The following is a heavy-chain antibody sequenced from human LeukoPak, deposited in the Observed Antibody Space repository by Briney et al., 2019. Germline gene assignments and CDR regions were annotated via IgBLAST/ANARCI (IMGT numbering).Heavy chain of an antibody. Sequence: PGGSLRLSCAASGFTFSSYWMHWVRQAPGKGLAWVSRINSDGSSTSYADSVKGRFTISRDSAKNTLYLQMNSLRAEDTAVYYCATFSYAGNAGGSVGYWGQGTLVTVSS. V-gene: IGHV3-74*01. CDR2: INSDGSST. D-gene: IGHD4-23*01. J-gene: IGHJ4*02. CDR3: ATFSYAGNAGGSVGY. CDR1: GFTFSSYW.